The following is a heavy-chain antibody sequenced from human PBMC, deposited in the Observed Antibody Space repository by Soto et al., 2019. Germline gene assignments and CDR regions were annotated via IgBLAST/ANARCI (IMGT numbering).Heavy chain of an antibody. J-gene: IGHJ4*02. Sequence: SETLSLTCTVSGVSVSTGGYFWTWIRPHPGKGLEWIGNIYYSGMTYYNPSLRGRVSISLDPSESQFSLKLNSVTAADTAVYYCARDSSGPGYSYGKFDYWGQGTLVTVSS. CDR1: GVSVSTGGYF. CDR2: IYYSGMT. V-gene: IGHV4-31*03. D-gene: IGHD5-18*01. CDR3: ARDSSGPGYSYGKFDY.